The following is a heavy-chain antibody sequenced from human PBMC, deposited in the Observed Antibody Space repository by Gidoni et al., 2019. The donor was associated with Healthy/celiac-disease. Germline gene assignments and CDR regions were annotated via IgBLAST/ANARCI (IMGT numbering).Heavy chain of an antibody. CDR1: GFTFSSYW. J-gene: IGHJ6*02. CDR2: IKQDGSEK. D-gene: IGHD3-16*02. CDR3: ARDQGDLVYYYYGMDV. Sequence: EVQLVESGGGLVQPGGSLRLSCAASGFTFSSYWMGWVRQAPGKGLEWVANIKQDGSEKYYVDSVKGRFTISRDNAKNSLYLQMNSLRAEDTAVYYCARDQGDLVYYYYGMDVWGQGTTVTVSS. V-gene: IGHV3-7*01.